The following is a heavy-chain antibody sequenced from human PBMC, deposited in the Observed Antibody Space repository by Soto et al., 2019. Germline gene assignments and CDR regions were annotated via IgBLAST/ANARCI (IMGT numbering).Heavy chain of an antibody. V-gene: IGHV3-7*01. D-gene: IGHD1-1*01. J-gene: IGHJ4*02. CDR1: GFRFSSHW. CDR2: IKQDGVEK. Sequence: GGSLRLSCAASGFRFSSHWMNWVRQAPGKGLEWVANIKQDGVEKYYGDSVRGRVTISRDNAKNSLYLQMNSLRVEDTAVYYCARADERGTSPAAPFDSWGQGSLVTVSS. CDR3: ARADERGTSPAAPFDS.